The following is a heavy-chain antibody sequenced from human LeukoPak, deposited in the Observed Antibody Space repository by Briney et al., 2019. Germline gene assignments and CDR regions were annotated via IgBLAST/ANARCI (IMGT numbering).Heavy chain of an antibody. CDR2: ISWNSGSI. CDR1: GFTFDDYA. D-gene: IGHD3-16*01. CDR3: GKVGGGRDAFDI. V-gene: IGHV3-9*01. Sequence: GGSLRLSCAASGFTFDDYAMHWVRQAPGKGLEWVSGISWNSGSIGYADSVKGRFTISRDNAKNSLYLQMDSLRAEDTALYYCGKVGGGRDAFDIWGQGTMVTVSS. J-gene: IGHJ3*02.